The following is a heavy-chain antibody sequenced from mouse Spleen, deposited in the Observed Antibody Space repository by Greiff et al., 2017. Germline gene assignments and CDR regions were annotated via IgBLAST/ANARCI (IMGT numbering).Heavy chain of an antibody. CDR3: ARGGTGSAWFAY. D-gene: IGHD4-1*01. Sequence: QVQLQQPGAELVRPGSSVKLSCKASGYTFTSYWMDWVKQRPGQGLEWIGNIYPSDSETHYNQKFKDKATLTADKSSSKAYMELRSLTSEDSAVYFCARGGTGSAWFAYWGQGTLVTVSA. V-gene: IGHV1-61*01. CDR2: IYPSDSET. J-gene: IGHJ3*01. CDR1: GYTFTSYW.